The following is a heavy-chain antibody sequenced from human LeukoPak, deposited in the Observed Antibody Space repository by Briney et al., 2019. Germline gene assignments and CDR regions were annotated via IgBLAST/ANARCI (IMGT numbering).Heavy chain of an antibody. CDR3: AGSQAVLEYFQH. V-gene: IGHV4-34*01. J-gene: IGHJ1*01. Sequence: SDTLSLTCVVSIESFSEYYWSWTRQSPGKGLEWIGEINQSGSANYNPSLKSRVTISVDTSKKQFSLKLTSVTAADTAVYYCAGSQAVLEYFQHWGRGTLVTVSS. CDR1: IESFSEYY. D-gene: IGHD6-19*01. CDR2: INQSGSA.